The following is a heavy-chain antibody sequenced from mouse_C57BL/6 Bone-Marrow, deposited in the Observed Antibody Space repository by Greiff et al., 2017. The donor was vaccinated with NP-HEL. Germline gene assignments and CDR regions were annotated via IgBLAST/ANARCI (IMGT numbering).Heavy chain of an antibody. D-gene: IGHD6-1*01. V-gene: IGHV1-82*01. CDR1: GYAFSSSW. Sequence: QVQLKESGPELVKPGASVKISCKASGYAFSSSWMNWVKQRPGKGLEWIGRIYPGDGDTNYNGKFKGKATLTADKSSSTAYMQLSSLTSEDSAVYFCARRHLKGSFDYWGQGTTLTVSS. CDR3: ARRHLKGSFDY. J-gene: IGHJ2*01. CDR2: IYPGDGDT.